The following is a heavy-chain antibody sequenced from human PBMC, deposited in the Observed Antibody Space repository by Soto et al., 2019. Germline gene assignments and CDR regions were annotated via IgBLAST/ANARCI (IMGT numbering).Heavy chain of an antibody. D-gene: IGHD6-13*01. CDR3: ARDIAAAGTHYYYYGMDV. V-gene: IGHV1-69*12. CDR2: IIPIFGTA. CDR1: GGTFSSYA. Sequence: QVQLVQSGAEVKKPGSSVKVSCKASGGTFSSYAISWVRQAPGQGLEWMGGIIPIFGTANYAQKFQGRVTITADXXTXTXXMELSSLRSEDTAVYYCARDIAAAGTHYYYYGMDVWGQGTTVTVSS. J-gene: IGHJ6*02.